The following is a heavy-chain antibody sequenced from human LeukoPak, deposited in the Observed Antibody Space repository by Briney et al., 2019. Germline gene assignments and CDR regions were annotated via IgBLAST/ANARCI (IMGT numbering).Heavy chain of an antibody. CDR2: MNPNSGNT. V-gene: IGHV1-8*01. D-gene: IGHD6-19*01. CDR3: ARGDLGSGWYYYMDV. J-gene: IGHJ6*03. Sequence: ASVKVSCKASGYTFTSYDIDWVRQATGQGLEWMGWMNPNSGNTGYAQKFQGRVTMTRNTSISTAYMELSSLRSEDTAVYYCARGDLGSGWYYYMDVWGKGTTVTISS. CDR1: GYTFTSYD.